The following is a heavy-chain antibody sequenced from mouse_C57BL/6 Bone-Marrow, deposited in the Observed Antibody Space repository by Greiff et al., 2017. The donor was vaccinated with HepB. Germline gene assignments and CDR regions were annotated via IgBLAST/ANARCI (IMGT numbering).Heavy chain of an antibody. CDR1: GYTFTSYW. V-gene: IGHV1-64*01. CDR3: ARFPYYYGSSPFAMDY. J-gene: IGHJ4*01. CDR2: IHPNSGST. D-gene: IGHD1-1*01. Sequence: VQLQQSGAELVKPGASVKLSCKASGYTFTSYWMHWVKQRPGQGLEWIGMIHPNSGSTNYNEKFKSKATLTVDKSSSTAYMQLSSLTSEDSAVYYCARFPYYYGSSPFAMDYWGQGTSVTVSS.